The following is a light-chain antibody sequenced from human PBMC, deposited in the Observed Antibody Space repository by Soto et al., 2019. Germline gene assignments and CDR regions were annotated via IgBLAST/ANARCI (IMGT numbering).Light chain of an antibody. V-gene: IGKV1-39*01. CDR2: AAS. Sequence: DIQMTQSPSSLSASVGDRVSITCRASQSIGNFLNWYQHKPGKAPKLLIYAASSLQGGVPSRFSGSGSGTDFTLTITSLQPEDFATYYCQQSYSNLLTFGQGTKVEIK. J-gene: IGKJ1*01. CDR3: QQSYSNLLT. CDR1: QSIGNF.